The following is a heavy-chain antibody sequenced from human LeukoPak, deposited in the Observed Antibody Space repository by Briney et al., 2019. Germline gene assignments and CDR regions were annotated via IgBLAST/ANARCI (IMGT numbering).Heavy chain of an antibody. D-gene: IGHD2-15*01. CDR3: AAYRLGYCSGGSCYSSDY. J-gene: IGHJ4*02. CDR2: IRSKAYGGTT. V-gene: IGHV3-49*03. CDR1: GFTFGDYA. Sequence: GGSLRLSCTASGFTFGDYAMSWFRQAPGKGLEWVGFIRSKAYGGTTEYAASVKGRFTISRDDSKSIAYLQMNSLRAEDTAVYYCAAYRLGYCSGGSCYSSDYWGQGTLVTVSS.